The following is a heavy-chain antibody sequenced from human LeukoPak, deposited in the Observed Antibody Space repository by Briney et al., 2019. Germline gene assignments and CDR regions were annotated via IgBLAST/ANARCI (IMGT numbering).Heavy chain of an antibody. D-gene: IGHD1-14*01. J-gene: IGHJ4*02. CDR3: ARDRNRRRQIDY. CDR1: GGSFSGYY. Sequence: SETLSLTCAVYGGSFSGYYWSWIRQPPGKGLEWIGEINHSGSTNYNPSLKSRVTISVDTSKNQFSLKLSSVTAADTAVYYCARDRNRRRQIDYWGQGTLVTVSS. CDR2: INHSGST. V-gene: IGHV4-34*01.